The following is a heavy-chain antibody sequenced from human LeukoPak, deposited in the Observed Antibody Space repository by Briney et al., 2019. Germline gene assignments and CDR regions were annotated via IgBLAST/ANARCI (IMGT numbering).Heavy chain of an antibody. CDR3: ARVQYCSGGSCYYYGMDV. CDR1: GFTFSSYG. Sequence: PGGSLRLSCAASGFTFSSYGMHWVRQAPGKGLEWVAVIWYDGSNKYYADSVKGRFTISRDSSKNTLYLQMNSLRAEDTAVYYCARVQYCSGGSCYYYGMDVWGQGTTVTVSS. V-gene: IGHV3-33*01. CDR2: IWYDGSNK. D-gene: IGHD2-15*01. J-gene: IGHJ6*02.